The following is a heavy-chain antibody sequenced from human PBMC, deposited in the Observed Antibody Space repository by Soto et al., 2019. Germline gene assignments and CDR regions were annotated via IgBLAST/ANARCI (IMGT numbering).Heavy chain of an antibody. Sequence: GGSLRLSCAASGFTFSSYEMNWVRQAPGKGLEWVSYISSSGSTIYYADSVKGRFTISRDNAKNSLYLQMNSLRAEDTAVYYCASGRIGYSYGFDYWGQGTLVTVSS. CDR1: GFTFSSYE. J-gene: IGHJ4*02. CDR3: ASGRIGYSYGFDY. V-gene: IGHV3-48*03. CDR2: ISSSGSTI. D-gene: IGHD5-18*01.